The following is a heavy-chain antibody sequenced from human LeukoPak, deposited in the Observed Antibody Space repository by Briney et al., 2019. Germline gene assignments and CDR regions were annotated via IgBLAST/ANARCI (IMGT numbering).Heavy chain of an antibody. V-gene: IGHV3-11*01. CDR3: AKIGTVQLWLHYFDY. Sequence: GGSLRLSCAASGFTFSDYYMSWIRQAPGKGLEWVSYISSSGSTIYYADSVKGRFTISRDNAKNSLYLQMNSLRAEDTAVYYCAKIGTVQLWLHYFDYWGQGTLVTVSS. J-gene: IGHJ4*02. D-gene: IGHD5-18*01. CDR2: ISSSGSTI. CDR1: GFTFSDYY.